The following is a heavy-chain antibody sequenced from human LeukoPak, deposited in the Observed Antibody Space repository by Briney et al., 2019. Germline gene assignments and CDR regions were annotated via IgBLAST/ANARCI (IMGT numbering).Heavy chain of an antibody. J-gene: IGHJ4*02. CDR2: ISWNSGSI. CDR1: GFTFDDYA. CDR3: AKERGVATIPIFDY. Sequence: GRSLRLSCAASGFTFDDYAMHWVRQAPGKGLEWVSGISWNSGSIGYADSVKGRFTISRDNAKNSLYLQMNSLRAEDTALYYCAKERGVATIPIFDYWGQGTLVTVSS. D-gene: IGHD5-12*01. V-gene: IGHV3-9*01.